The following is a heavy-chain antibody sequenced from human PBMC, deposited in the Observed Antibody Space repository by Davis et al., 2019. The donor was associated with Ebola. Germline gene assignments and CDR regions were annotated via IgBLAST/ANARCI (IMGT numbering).Heavy chain of an antibody. CDR3: ADVETGSAY. D-gene: IGHD1-1*01. CDR1: GFTVSSNY. Sequence: GGSLRLSCAASGFTVSSNYMSWVRQAPGKGLEWVSSIFSGGKIFYADSVKGRFSISRDTSKNMLYLQMSSLRVEDTGVYYCADVETGSAYWGQGTLVTVSS. V-gene: IGHV3-66*01. CDR2: IFSGGKI. J-gene: IGHJ4*02.